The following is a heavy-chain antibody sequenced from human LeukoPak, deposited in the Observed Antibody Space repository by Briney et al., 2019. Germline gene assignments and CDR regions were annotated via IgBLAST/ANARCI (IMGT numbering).Heavy chain of an antibody. D-gene: IGHD3-22*01. Sequence: GGSLRLSCAASGFTFSSYAMSWVRQAPGKGMEWVSAISGSGGSTYYADSVKGRFTISIDNSKNTLYLQMNSLRAEDTAVYHCAKDGYYYDSSGYLDYWGQGTLVTVSS. J-gene: IGHJ4*02. CDR2: ISGSGGST. CDR1: GFTFSSYA. V-gene: IGHV3-23*01. CDR3: AKDGYYYDSSGYLDY.